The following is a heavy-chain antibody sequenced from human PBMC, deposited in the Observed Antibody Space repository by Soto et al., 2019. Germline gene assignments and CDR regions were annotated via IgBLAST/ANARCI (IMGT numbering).Heavy chain of an antibody. Sequence: QGHLVQSGAEVKKPGASVKVSCKASGYIFNNHAMHWVRQAPGQRLEWMGWINAGNGNTYYSQNFRDGVTFTRDTIATTVFMELTSLTSEDTAVYYCARDQSGIGYYVDWFDPWGQGTLVTVSS. CDR1: GYIFNNHA. D-gene: IGHD3-10*02. CDR3: ARDQSGIGYYVDWFDP. J-gene: IGHJ5*02. V-gene: IGHV1-3*01. CDR2: INAGNGNT.